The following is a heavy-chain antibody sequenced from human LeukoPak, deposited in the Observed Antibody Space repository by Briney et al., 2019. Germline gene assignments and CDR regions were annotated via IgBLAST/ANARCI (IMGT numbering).Heavy chain of an antibody. Sequence: PSETLSLTCAVYGGSFSGYYWSWIRQPPGKGLEWIGEINHSGSTNYNPSLKSPVTISVDTSKNQCSLKLSSVTAADTAVYYCARVGSRYYYYMDVWGKGTTVTVSS. CDR2: INHSGST. D-gene: IGHD3-16*01. CDR1: GGSFSGYY. J-gene: IGHJ6*03. CDR3: ARVGSRYYYYMDV. V-gene: IGHV4-34*01.